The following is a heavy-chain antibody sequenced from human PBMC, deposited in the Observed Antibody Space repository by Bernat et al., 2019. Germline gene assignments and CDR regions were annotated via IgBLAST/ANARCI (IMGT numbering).Heavy chain of an antibody. CDR3: ARGRGRWIQLWVTYGMDV. D-gene: IGHD5-18*01. V-gene: IGHV4-34*01. CDR1: GGSFSGYY. Sequence: QVRLQQWGAGLLKPSETLSLTCAVYGGSFSGYYWSWIRQPPGKGLEWIGEINHSGSTNYNPSLKSRFTISVDTSKNQFSLKLSSVTAADTAVYYCARGRGRWIQLWVTYGMDVWGQGTTVTVSS. J-gene: IGHJ6*02. CDR2: INHSGST.